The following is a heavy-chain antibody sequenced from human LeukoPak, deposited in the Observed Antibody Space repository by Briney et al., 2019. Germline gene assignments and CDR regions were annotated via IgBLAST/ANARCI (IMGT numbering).Heavy chain of an antibody. Sequence: PSETLSLTCAVYGGSFSGYYWSWIRQPSGKGLEWIGEINHSGSTNYDPSLKSRVTISVDTSKKQFSLKLSSVTAADTAVYYCVTSYFDSSGPKKNYWGQGTLVTVSS. CDR2: INHSGST. J-gene: IGHJ4*02. V-gene: IGHV4-34*01. D-gene: IGHD3-22*01. CDR1: GGSFSGYY. CDR3: VTSYFDSSGPKKNY.